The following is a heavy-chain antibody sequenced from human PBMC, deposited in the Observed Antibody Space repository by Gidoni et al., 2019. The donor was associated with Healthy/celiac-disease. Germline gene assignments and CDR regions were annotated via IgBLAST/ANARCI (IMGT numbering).Heavy chain of an antibody. Sequence: LTCTVSGGSISSYYWSWIRQPPGKGLEWIGYIYYSGSTNYNPSLKSRVTISVDTSKNQFSLKLSSVTAADTAVYYCARQGDYYYDSGTEGGTYFDYWGQGTLVTVSS. CDR3: ARQGDYYYDSGTEGGTYFDY. CDR2: IYYSGST. CDR1: GGSISSYY. J-gene: IGHJ4*02. D-gene: IGHD3-22*01. V-gene: IGHV4-59*01.